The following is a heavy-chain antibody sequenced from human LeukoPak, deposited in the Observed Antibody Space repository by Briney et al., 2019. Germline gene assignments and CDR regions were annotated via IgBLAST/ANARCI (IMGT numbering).Heavy chain of an antibody. CDR2: IFYSGSA. J-gene: IGHJ5*02. CDR1: GDSINRTNNY. CDR3: VRVVGRWLHLNS. V-gene: IGHV4-39*07. Sequence: SETLSLTCLISGDSINRTNNYWGWIRQSPGAGLEWVGSIFYSGSAYYNPSLKSRVTMSVDRSKNQFSLRMTSLTAADTAVYYCVRVVGRWLHLNSWGQGTLVTGSS. D-gene: IGHD5-24*01.